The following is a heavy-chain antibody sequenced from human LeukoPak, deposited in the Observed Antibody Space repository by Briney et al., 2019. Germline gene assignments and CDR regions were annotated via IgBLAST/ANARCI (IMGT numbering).Heavy chain of an antibody. Sequence: SETLSLTCTVSGGSISSSSDYWVWIRQPPGKGLEWIGIIYYSGSTYYNPSLKSRVTISVDTSKNQFSLKLSSVTAADTAVYYCARRHYYGSAYDYWGQGTLVTVSS. CDR2: IYYSGST. CDR3: ARRHYYGSAYDY. CDR1: GGSISSSSDY. J-gene: IGHJ4*02. V-gene: IGHV4-39*01. D-gene: IGHD3-10*01.